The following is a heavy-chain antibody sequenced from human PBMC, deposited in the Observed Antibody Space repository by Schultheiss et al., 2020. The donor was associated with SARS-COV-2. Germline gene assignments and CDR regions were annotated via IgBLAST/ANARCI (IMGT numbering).Heavy chain of an antibody. J-gene: IGHJ4*02. CDR1: GFAFSSYA. CDR2: IWYDGSNK. V-gene: IGHV3-33*01. Sequence: GGSLRLSCAASGFAFSSYAMHWVRQAPGKGLEWVAVIWYDGSNKYYADSVKGRFTISRDNSKNTLYLQMNSLRAEDTAVYYCARESPGDFWSGYYTFDYWGQGTLVTVSS. D-gene: IGHD3-3*01. CDR3: ARESPGDFWSGYYTFDY.